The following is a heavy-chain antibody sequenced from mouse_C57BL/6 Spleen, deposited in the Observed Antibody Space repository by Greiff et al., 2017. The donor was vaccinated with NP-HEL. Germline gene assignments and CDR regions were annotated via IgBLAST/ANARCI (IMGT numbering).Heavy chain of an antibody. CDR3: ARTLLYYYGSSYEGYFDY. CDR2: IYPRDGST. J-gene: IGHJ2*01. V-gene: IGHV1-78*01. CDR1: GYTFTDHT. Sequence: VKLQQSDAELVKPGASVKISCKVSGYTFTDHTIHWMKQRPEQGLEWIGYIYPRDGSTKYNEKFKGKATLTADKSSSTAYMQLNSLTSEDSAVYFCARTLLYYYGSSYEGYFDYWGQGTTLTVSS. D-gene: IGHD1-1*01.